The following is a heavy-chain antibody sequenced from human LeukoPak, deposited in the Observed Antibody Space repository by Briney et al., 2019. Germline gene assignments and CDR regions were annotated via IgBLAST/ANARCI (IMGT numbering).Heavy chain of an antibody. CDR1: GFTFSSYW. Sequence: PGGSLRLSCAASGFTFSSYWMHWVRHAPGKGLVWVSRINSDGSSTSYADSVKGRFTISRDNAKNTLYLQMNSLRAEDTAVYYCARSYGDVTPFDYWGQGTLVTVSS. J-gene: IGHJ4*02. CDR2: INSDGSST. D-gene: IGHD4-17*01. CDR3: ARSYGDVTPFDY. V-gene: IGHV3-74*01.